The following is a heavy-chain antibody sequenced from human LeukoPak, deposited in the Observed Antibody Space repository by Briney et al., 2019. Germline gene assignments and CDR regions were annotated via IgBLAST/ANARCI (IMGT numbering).Heavy chain of an antibody. J-gene: IGHJ4*02. Sequence: ASVKVSCKASGYTFTSYYMHWVRQAPGQGLEWMGIINPSGGSTSYAQKFQGRVTMTRDTSTSTVYMELSSLRSEDTAVYYCARAPSRDGNRVVFPSQFGYWGQGTLVTVSS. CDR3: ARAPSRDGNRVVFPSQFGY. D-gene: IGHD3-22*01. CDR1: GYTFTSYY. V-gene: IGHV1-46*01. CDR2: INPSGGST.